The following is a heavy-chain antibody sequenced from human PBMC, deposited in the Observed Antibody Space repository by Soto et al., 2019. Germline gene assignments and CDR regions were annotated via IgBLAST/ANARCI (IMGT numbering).Heavy chain of an antibody. CDR1: GFTFSSYS. CDR3: ARDREYCSGGSCYTAEYFLH. V-gene: IGHV3-21*01. Sequence: GGSLRLSCAASGFTFSSYSMNWVRQAPGKGLEWVSSISSSSSYIYYADSVKGRFTISRDNAKNSLYLQMNSLRAEDTAVYYCARDREYCSGGSCYTAEYFLHWGQGTLVTVSS. J-gene: IGHJ1*01. CDR2: ISSSSSYI. D-gene: IGHD2-15*01.